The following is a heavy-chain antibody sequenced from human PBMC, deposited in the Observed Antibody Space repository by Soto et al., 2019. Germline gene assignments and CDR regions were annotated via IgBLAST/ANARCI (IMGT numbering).Heavy chain of an antibody. CDR2: IYYIGRT. CDR3: ARQRTTVVTQAYFDH. CDR1: GESISSSSYY. Sequence: PSETLSLTCIVSGESISSSSYYWGWIRQPPGKGLEWIGSIYYIGRTYYNPSFKSRVTISIDTSKNQFSLKLNSVTATDTAVYYCARQRTTVVTQAYFDHWGQGALVTVSS. V-gene: IGHV4-39*01. J-gene: IGHJ4*02. D-gene: IGHD2-21*02.